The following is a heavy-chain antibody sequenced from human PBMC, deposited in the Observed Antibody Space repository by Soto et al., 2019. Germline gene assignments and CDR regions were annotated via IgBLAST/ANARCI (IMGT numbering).Heavy chain of an antibody. CDR1: GFTFRNYG. D-gene: IGHD5-12*01. CDR3: ASESGFYNY. CDR2: ISYDGSKV. Sequence: QVQLVESGGGVVQPGEFLRLSCAASGFTFRNYGMHWVRQAPGKGLEWVAVISYDGSKVYYADSVKGRFTISRDNAKNTLVMQMNSLRVEDTAVYYCASESGFYNYWGQGTLVTVSS. J-gene: IGHJ4*02. V-gene: IGHV3-30*03.